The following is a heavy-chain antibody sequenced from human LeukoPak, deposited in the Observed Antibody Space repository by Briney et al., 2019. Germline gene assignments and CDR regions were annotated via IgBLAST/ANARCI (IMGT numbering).Heavy chain of an antibody. J-gene: IGHJ4*02. CDR2: ISSSSSYI. Sequence: PGGSLRLSCAASGFTFSSYSMNWVRQAPGKGLEWVPSISSSSSYIYYADSVKGRFSISRDNAKNSLYLQMNSLRAEDTAVYYCARVYDFWSGYYPFDYWGQGTLVTVSS. D-gene: IGHD3-3*01. CDR3: ARVYDFWSGYYPFDY. V-gene: IGHV3-21*01. CDR1: GFTFSSYS.